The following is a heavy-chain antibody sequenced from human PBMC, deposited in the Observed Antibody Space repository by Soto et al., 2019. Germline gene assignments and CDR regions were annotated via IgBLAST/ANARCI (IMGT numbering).Heavy chain of an antibody. CDR1: GGSFSGYY. J-gene: IGHJ4*02. V-gene: IGHV4-34*01. Sequence: SETLSLTCAVYGGSFSGYYWSWIRQPPGKGLEWIGEINHSGSTNYNPSLKSRVTISVDTSKNQFSLKLSSVTAADTAVYYCARDRSNHFDYWGQGTLVTVSS. CDR2: INHSGST. CDR3: ARDRSNHFDY.